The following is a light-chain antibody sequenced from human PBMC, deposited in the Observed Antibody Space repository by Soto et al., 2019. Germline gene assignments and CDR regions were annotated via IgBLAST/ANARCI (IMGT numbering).Light chain of an antibody. CDR2: GAS. J-gene: IGKJ1*01. CDR3: QQYGSSPVT. V-gene: IGKV3-20*01. Sequence: EIVLTQSPGTLSLSPGERATLSCRASQSVSSSYLAWYQQKPGQAPRLLIYGASSRATGIPDRFSGSGSGTDFTLTFSILKPEVFAVNYCQQYGSSPVTFGQGIKVEIK. CDR1: QSVSSSY.